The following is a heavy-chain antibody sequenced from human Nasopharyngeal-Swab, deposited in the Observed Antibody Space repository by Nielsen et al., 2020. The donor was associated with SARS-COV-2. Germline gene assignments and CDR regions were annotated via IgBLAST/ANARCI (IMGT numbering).Heavy chain of an antibody. J-gene: IGHJ6*03. V-gene: IGHV4-30-2*01. CDR2: IYHSGST. CDR1: GGSISSGGYS. D-gene: IGHD2-15*01. CDR3: ARGRGRYCSGGSCYPPTWYYYYMDV. Sequence: LRLSCAVSGGSISSGGYSWSWIRQPPGKGLEWIGYIYHSGSTYYNPSLKSRVTISVDRSKNQFSLKLSSVTAADTAVYYCARGRGRYCSGGSCYPPTWYYYYMDVWGKGTTVTVSS.